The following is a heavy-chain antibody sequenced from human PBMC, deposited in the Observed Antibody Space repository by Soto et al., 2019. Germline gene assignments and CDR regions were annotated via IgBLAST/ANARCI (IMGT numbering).Heavy chain of an antibody. D-gene: IGHD3-22*01. V-gene: IGHV1-18*01. Sequence: AASVKVSCKASGYTFTSYGISWVRQAPGQGLEWMGWISAYNGNTNYAQKLQGRVTMTTDTSTSTAYMELRSLRSDDTAVYYCARDGEKTYYYGSSGYHDYYYYGMDVWGQGTTVTVSS. CDR3: ARDGEKTYYYGSSGYHDYYYYGMDV. CDR2: ISAYNGNT. CDR1: GYTFTSYG. J-gene: IGHJ6*02.